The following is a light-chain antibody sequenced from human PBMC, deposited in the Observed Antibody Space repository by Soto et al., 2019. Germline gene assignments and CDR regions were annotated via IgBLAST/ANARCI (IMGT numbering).Light chain of an antibody. CDR3: QVWDSSSDRVV. J-gene: IGLJ2*01. CDR2: DDS. CDR1: NIGSKS. Sequence: SSELTQPPSVSVAPGQTARITCGGNNIGSKSVHWYQQKPGQAPVLVVYDDSDRPSGIPELFSGSNSGNTATLTISRVEAGDEADYYCQVWDSSSDRVVFGGGTKLTVL. V-gene: IGLV3-21*02.